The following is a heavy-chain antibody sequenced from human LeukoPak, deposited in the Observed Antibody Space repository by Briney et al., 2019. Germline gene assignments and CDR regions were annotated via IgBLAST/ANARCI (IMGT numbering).Heavy chain of an antibody. Sequence: SQTLSLTCTVSGGSISSGGYYWSWIRQPPGKGLEWIGYIYHSGSTYYNPSLKSRVTISVDRSKNQFSLKLSSVTAADTAVYYCAREVPAASFDPWGQGTLVTVSS. CDR1: GGSISSGGYY. J-gene: IGHJ5*02. D-gene: IGHD2-2*01. V-gene: IGHV4-30-2*01. CDR2: IYHSGST. CDR3: AREVPAASFDP.